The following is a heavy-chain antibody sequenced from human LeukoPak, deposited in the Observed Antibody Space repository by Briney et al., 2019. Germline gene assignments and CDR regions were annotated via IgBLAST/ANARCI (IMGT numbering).Heavy chain of an antibody. D-gene: IGHD1-26*01. CDR3: ARDSPPSLVGATKGGVDY. Sequence: AXVKVSCKASGYTFTSYGISWVRQAPGQGLEWMGWISAYNGNTNYAQKLQGRVTMTTDTSTSTAYMELRSLRSDDTAVYYCARDSPPSLVGATKGGVDYWGQGTLVTVSS. CDR2: ISAYNGNT. V-gene: IGHV1-18*01. J-gene: IGHJ4*02. CDR1: GYTFTSYG.